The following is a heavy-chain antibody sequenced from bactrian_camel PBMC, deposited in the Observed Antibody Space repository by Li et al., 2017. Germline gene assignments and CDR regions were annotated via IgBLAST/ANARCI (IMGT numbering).Heavy chain of an antibody. CDR3: AADPGGGCRYRAAADWAY. V-gene: IGHV3S31*01. D-gene: IGHD2*01. CDR1: GFAFSSHA. CDR2: IDGTLSQSGRNE. J-gene: IGHJ4*01. Sequence: DVQLVESGGGLVQPGESLKLSCAASGFAFSSHAMSWFRQAPGKGLEWVSSIDGTLSQSGRNEFYADSVKGRFTISKDNAKNVLYLQMNSLKFEDTAMYYCAADPGGGCRYRAAADWAYRGQGTQVTVS.